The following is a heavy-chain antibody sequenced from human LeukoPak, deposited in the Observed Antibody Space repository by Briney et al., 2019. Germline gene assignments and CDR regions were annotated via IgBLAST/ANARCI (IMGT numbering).Heavy chain of an antibody. Sequence: GGSLRLSCAASGFTLKIYPMHWVRQAPGKGLEWLSVISHDGSDKTNADSVKGRFIISRDNSKDTIYLQLNSLRPEDTAMYYCAREGVQTTVDAFDIWGLGTMVIVSS. D-gene: IGHD4-17*01. CDR1: GFTLKIYP. CDR2: ISHDGSDK. J-gene: IGHJ3*02. CDR3: AREGVQTTVDAFDI. V-gene: IGHV3-30*04.